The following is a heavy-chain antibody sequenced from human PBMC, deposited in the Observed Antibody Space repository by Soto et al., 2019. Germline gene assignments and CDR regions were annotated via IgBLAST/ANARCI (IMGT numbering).Heavy chain of an antibody. Sequence: GEALKISCKGSGYRFTSYWISWVRQMPGKGLEWMGRIDPSDSYTNYSPSFQGHVTISADKSISTAYLQWSSLKASDTAMYYCARRGIAARGLIFDYWGQGTLVTVSS. J-gene: IGHJ4*02. V-gene: IGHV5-10-1*01. D-gene: IGHD6-6*01. CDR1: GYRFTSYW. CDR3: ARRGIAARGLIFDY. CDR2: IDPSDSYT.